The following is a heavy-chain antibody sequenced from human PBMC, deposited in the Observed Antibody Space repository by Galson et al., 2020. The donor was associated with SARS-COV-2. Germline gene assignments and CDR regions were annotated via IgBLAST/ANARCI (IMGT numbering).Heavy chain of an antibody. V-gene: IGHV5-51*01. CDR2: IYPGDSDT. Sequence: GGSLKISCKGSGYSFTSYWIGWVRQMPGKGLEWMGIIYPGDSDTRYSPSFQGQVTISADKSIRTAYLQWSSLKASDTAMYYCARQINYGGNPIEYFQHWGQGTLVTVSS. CDR1: GYSFTSYW. D-gene: IGHD4-17*01. CDR3: ARQINYGGNPIEYFQH. J-gene: IGHJ1*01.